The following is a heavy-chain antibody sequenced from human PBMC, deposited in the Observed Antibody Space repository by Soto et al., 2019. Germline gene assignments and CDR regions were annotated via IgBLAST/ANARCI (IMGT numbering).Heavy chain of an antibody. Sequence: GASVKVSCKASGGTFSSYAISWVRQAPGQGLGWMGGIIPIFGTANYAQKFQGRVTITADESTSTAYMELSSLRSEDTAVYYCARRGRTFGGVIVMPDYYYGMDVWGQGTTVTVSS. J-gene: IGHJ6*02. CDR2: IIPIFGTA. CDR1: GGTFSSYA. CDR3: ARRGRTFGGVIVMPDYYYGMDV. V-gene: IGHV1-69*13. D-gene: IGHD3-16*02.